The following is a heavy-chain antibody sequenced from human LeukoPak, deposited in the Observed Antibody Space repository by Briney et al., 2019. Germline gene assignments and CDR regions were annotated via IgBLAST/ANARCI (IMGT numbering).Heavy chain of an antibody. Sequence: TSETLSLTCTVSDDSISSYYWSWIRQPPGKGLEWIGYMYFSGSTNYNPSLKSRVTISVDTSKNQFSLKLSSVTAADTAVYYCASGGSSWFQYFDYWGQGTLVTVSS. J-gene: IGHJ4*02. D-gene: IGHD6-13*01. CDR1: DDSISSYY. CDR2: MYFSGST. CDR3: ASGGSSWFQYFDY. V-gene: IGHV4-59*08.